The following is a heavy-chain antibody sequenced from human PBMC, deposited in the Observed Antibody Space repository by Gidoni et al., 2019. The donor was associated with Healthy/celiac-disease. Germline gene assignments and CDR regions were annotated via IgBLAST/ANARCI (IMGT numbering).Heavy chain of an antibody. CDR2: INHSGST. V-gene: IGHV4-34*01. CDR1: GGSCSGYY. D-gene: IGHD3-3*01. J-gene: IGHJ6*02. CDR3: ARQSEGYYYYYGMDV. Sequence: QVQLHQLGAGLLKPPDPLSLTCAVDGGSCSGYYWSWIRQPPGKGLEWIGEINHSGSTNYNPSLKSRVTISVDTSKNQFSLKLSSVTAADTAVYYCARQSEGYYYYYGMDVWGQGTTVTVSS.